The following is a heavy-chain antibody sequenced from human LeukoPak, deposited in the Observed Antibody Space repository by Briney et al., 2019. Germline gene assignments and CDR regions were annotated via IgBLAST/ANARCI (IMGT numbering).Heavy chain of an antibody. Sequence: GGSLRLSCVASGFTFSSYSMNWVRQAPGKGLEWVSYIGGSSSSIYYPDSVKGRFTISRDNSKNTLYLQMNTLRAEDTAVHYCAKDVSWNWFDPWGQGTLVTVSS. D-gene: IGHD2-15*01. J-gene: IGHJ5*02. CDR2: IGGSSSSI. V-gene: IGHV3-48*01. CDR3: AKDVSWNWFDP. CDR1: GFTFSSYS.